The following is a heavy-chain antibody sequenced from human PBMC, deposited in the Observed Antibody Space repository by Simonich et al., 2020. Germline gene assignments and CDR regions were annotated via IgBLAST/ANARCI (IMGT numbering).Heavy chain of an antibody. CDR1: GITFSSYS. CDR2: ISNSSSYI. V-gene: IGHV3-21*01. CDR3: ARDAAGDY. Sequence: EVQLVESGGGLVKPGGSLRLSCAASGITFSSYSMNWVRQAPGNVRELFSSISNSSSYIYYADSVKGRFTISRDNAKNSLYLQMNSLRAEDTAVYYCARDAAGDYWGQGTLVTVSS. D-gene: IGHD6-13*01. J-gene: IGHJ4*02.